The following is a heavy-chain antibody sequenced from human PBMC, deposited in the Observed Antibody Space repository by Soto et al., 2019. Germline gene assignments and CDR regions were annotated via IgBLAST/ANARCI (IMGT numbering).Heavy chain of an antibody. V-gene: IGHV3-23*01. CDR3: TRRGDSYYYGMAV. Sequence: GGSLRLSCAASGFTFTNYAMSWVRQAPGKGLEWVSSISGGGDSTFYADSVKGRFAISRDTSSNTLYLQMNSLRAEDTAVYYCTRRGDSYYYGMAVWGQGTTVTVSS. CDR2: ISGGGDST. D-gene: IGHD3-10*01. J-gene: IGHJ6*02. CDR1: GFTFTNYA.